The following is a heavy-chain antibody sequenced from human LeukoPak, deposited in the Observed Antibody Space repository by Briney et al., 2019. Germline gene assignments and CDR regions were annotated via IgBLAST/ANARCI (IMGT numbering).Heavy chain of an antibody. Sequence: HAASVKVSCKASGYTFTGYYMHWVRQAPGQGLEWMGWINPNSGGTNYAQKFQGRVTMTTDTSTSTASMELRSLRSDDTAVYYCARDHAAGWELPLNWFDPWGQGTLVTVSS. CDR1: GYTFTGYY. D-gene: IGHD1-26*01. V-gene: IGHV1-2*02. J-gene: IGHJ5*02. CDR3: ARDHAAGWELPLNWFDP. CDR2: INPNSGGT.